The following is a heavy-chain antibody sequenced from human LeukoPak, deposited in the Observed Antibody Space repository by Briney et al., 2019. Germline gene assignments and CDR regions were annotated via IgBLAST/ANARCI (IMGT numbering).Heavy chain of an antibody. J-gene: IGHJ5*02. D-gene: IGHD3-10*01. CDR1: GGSISSGVYY. Sequence: SQTLSLTRTVSGGSISSGVYYWSWIRQPPGMGLEWIGYIHYSGSTYYNPSLKSRVTISVDTSKNQFSLKLSSVTAADTAVYYCARDNYYGSGYNWFDPWGQGTLVTVSS. CDR2: IHYSGST. V-gene: IGHV4-30-4*01. CDR3: ARDNYYGSGYNWFDP.